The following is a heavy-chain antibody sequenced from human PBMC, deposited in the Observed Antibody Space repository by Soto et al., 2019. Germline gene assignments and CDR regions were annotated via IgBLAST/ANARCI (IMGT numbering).Heavy chain of an antibody. CDR1: GGTFGNSA. D-gene: IGHD3-3*02. V-gene: IGHV1-69*12. CDR2: IITIFPTP. CDR3: ARDKDRQQLGGNYYYGIDV. J-gene: IGHJ6*02. Sequence: QVQLVQSGAEVKKPGSSVTVSCKASGGTFGNSAISWVRQAPGQGLEWMGGIITIFPTPDYAQKFQGRVTITAYESTTKAYRELTSLRSEDTAVYYCARDKDRQQLGGNYYYGIDVWGQGTTVTVSS.